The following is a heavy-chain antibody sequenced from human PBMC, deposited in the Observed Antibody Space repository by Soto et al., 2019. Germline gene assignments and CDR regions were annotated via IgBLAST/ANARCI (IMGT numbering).Heavy chain of an antibody. CDR1: GFTFSDHY. Sequence: EVQLVESGGGLVQPGGSLRLSCAVSGFTFSDHYMDWVRQAPGKGLEWVGRSRNKANSYTTEYAASVKGRFTISRDDSENSLYLQMDSLKTEDTAVYFCIRPMTGTKRGFDYWGQGTLVTVSS. CDR3: IRPMTGTKRGFDY. D-gene: IGHD1-1*01. V-gene: IGHV3-72*01. J-gene: IGHJ4*02. CDR2: SRNKANSYTT.